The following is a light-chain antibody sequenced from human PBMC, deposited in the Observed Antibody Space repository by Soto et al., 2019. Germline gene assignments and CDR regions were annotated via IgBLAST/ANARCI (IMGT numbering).Light chain of an antibody. Sequence: ENVLTQSPGTLSLSPGERATLSCRASQSVSSSYLAWYQQKPGQAPRLLIYGASSRATGIPDRFSGSGSGTDLTLTISRLEPEDFAVYYCQQYGSSPRTFGQGTKLDIK. CDR3: QQYGSSPRT. CDR1: QSVSSSY. J-gene: IGKJ1*01. CDR2: GAS. V-gene: IGKV3-20*01.